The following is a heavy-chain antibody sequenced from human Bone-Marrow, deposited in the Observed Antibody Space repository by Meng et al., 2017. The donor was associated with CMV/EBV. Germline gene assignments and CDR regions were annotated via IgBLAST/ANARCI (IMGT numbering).Heavy chain of an antibody. D-gene: IGHD6-19*01. CDR3: ARARGSGWYVGY. CDR2: ISSSSSYI. V-gene: IGHV3-21*01. CDR1: GCTFSSYS. Sequence: CAASGCTFSSYSMNWVRQAPGKGLEWVSSISSSSSYIYYADSVKGRFTISRDNAKNSLYLQMNSLRAEDTAVYYCARARGSGWYVGYWGQGTLVTVSS. J-gene: IGHJ4*02.